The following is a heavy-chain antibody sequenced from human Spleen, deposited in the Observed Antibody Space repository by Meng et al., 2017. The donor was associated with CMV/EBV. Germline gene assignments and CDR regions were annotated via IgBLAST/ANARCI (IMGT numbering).Heavy chain of an antibody. CDR2: IYPGVSDT. Sequence: GGSLRLSCKASGYSFTTYWIGWVRQMPGKGLECMGIIYPGVSDTRYSPSFQGQVTISADKSISTAYLQWSSLKASYTAMYYCARQRIAARDFDYWGQGTLVTVSS. V-gene: IGHV5-51*01. CDR3: ARQRIAARDFDY. D-gene: IGHD6-6*01. J-gene: IGHJ4*02. CDR1: GYSFTTYW.